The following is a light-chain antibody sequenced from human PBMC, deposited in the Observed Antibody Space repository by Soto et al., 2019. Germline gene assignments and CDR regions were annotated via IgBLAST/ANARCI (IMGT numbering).Light chain of an antibody. J-gene: IGKJ4*01. CDR3: QQYGDWPPA. CDR1: QSVSSK. Sequence: TQSPGTLSVSPGERAALSCRASQSVSSKLVWYQQKPGQAPRLLIYDASNRSTGVPARFSGSGSGTEFSLTISSLQSEDFAVYYCQQYGDWPPAFGGGTKVDIK. CDR2: DAS. V-gene: IGKV3-15*01.